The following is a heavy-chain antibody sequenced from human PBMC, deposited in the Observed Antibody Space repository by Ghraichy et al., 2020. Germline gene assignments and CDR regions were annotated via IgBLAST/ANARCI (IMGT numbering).Heavy chain of an antibody. CDR1: GGSFSGYY. J-gene: IGHJ5*02. CDR3: ARVVPWFDP. V-gene: IGHV4-34*01. CDR2: INHSGST. Sequence: SETLSLTCAVYGGSFSGYYWSWIRHPPGKGLEWIGEINHSGSTNYNPSLKSRVTISVDTSKNQFSLKLSSVTAADTAVYYCARVVPWFDPWGQGTLVTVSS.